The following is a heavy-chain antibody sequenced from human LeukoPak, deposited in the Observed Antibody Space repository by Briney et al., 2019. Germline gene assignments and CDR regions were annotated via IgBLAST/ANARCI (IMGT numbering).Heavy chain of an antibody. V-gene: IGHV1-18*01. D-gene: IGHD3-22*01. J-gene: IGHJ1*01. CDR3: ARGNYDSWSEYFQH. CDR2: ISPYNGNT. CDR1: GYTFTSYG. Sequence: ASVKVSCKASGYTFTSYGISWVRQAPGHGLEWMGWISPYNGNTNYAQKLQGRVTMTTDTSTNTAYMELRSLRSDDTAVYYCARGNYDSWSEYFQHWGQGTLVTVSS.